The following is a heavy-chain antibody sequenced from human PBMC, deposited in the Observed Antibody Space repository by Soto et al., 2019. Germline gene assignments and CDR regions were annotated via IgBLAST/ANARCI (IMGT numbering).Heavy chain of an antibody. CDR3: ARDKRSGLTSG. D-gene: IGHD6-19*01. Sequence: SETMSLTCTVSGSSINSGGYCWSWIRQHPGKGLEWIGYIYYSGSTYYNPSLKSRVTISVDTSKNQFSLKLSSVTAADTAVYYCARDKRSGLTSGWGQGSLDTVSS. CDR2: IYYSGST. V-gene: IGHV4-31*03. J-gene: IGHJ4*02. CDR1: GSSINSGGYC.